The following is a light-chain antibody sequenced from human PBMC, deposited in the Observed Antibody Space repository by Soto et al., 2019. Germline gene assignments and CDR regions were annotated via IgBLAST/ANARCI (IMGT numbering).Light chain of an antibody. CDR3: QQYSTYPLT. J-gene: IGKJ4*01. Sequence: DIQITQSPSTLSASIGDRVTITCRASQSITTFLAWYLQKPGKAPQILIYDASKLEPGVPSRLSGGGSGTEFTLTISSLQPDDFATYYCQQYSTYPLTFGGGTKVDIK. CDR2: DAS. V-gene: IGKV1-5*01. CDR1: QSITTF.